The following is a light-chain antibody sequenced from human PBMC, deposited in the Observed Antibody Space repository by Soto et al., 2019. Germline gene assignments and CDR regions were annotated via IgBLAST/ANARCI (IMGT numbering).Light chain of an antibody. CDR1: QNIRSY. Sequence: DIQMTQSPSSLAASVGDRVTITCRTSQNIRSYLNWYHQKPGKGPRLLIHSASSLQSGVPSRFSGSGSGTDFTLTIISLQPEDFGVYYCQQTYSIPITFGQGTRLEI. CDR3: QQTYSIPIT. J-gene: IGKJ5*01. V-gene: IGKV1-39*01. CDR2: SAS.